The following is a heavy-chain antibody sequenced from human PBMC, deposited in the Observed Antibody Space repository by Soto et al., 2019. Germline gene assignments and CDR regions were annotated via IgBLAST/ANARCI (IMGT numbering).Heavy chain of an antibody. V-gene: IGHV1-69*02. Sequence: QVQLVQSGAEVKKPGSSVKVSCKASGGTFSSYTISWVRQAPGQGLEWMGRIIPILGIANYAQKFQGRVTITADKSSTASYLELSSLRSEDTAVYYCESDLGDHSSGTGPEDSSDIWGQGTMDTVSS. D-gene: IGHD3-22*01. CDR2: IIPILGIA. CDR3: ESDLGDHSSGTGPEDSSDI. J-gene: IGHJ3*02. CDR1: GGTFSSYT.